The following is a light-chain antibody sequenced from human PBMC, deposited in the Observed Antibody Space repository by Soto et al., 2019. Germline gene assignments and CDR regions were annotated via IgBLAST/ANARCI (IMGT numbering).Light chain of an antibody. CDR1: QSISSY. CDR3: KQSYSTPLT. CDR2: AAS. J-gene: IGKJ4*01. V-gene: IGKV1-39*01. Sequence: DIQMTQSPSSLSASVGDRVTITCRASQSISSYLNWYQQKPGKAPKLLIYAASSLQSGVPSSFSGSGSVTDFTLTISSLQPEDFATYYCKQSYSTPLTFGGGTKVEIK.